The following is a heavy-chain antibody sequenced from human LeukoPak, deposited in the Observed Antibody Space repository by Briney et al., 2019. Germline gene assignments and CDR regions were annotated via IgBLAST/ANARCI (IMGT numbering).Heavy chain of an antibody. V-gene: IGHV4-31*03. CDR1: GGSISSGGYY. CDR2: IYYSGST. J-gene: IGHJ4*02. Sequence: SQTLSLTCTVSGGSISSGGYYWSWIRQHPGKGLEWIGFIYYSGSTYFNPSLKSRVTFSVDTSKNQFSLKLSSVNAADTAVYYCARAVYDYIWGSYRFDYWGQGTLVTVSS. CDR3: ARAVYDYIWGSYRFDY. D-gene: IGHD3-16*02.